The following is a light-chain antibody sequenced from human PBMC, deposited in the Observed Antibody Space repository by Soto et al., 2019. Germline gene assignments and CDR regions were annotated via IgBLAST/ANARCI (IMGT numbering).Light chain of an antibody. J-gene: IGKJ3*01. CDR3: QQSYSTPPGFT. CDR1: QSISSY. CDR2: AAS. V-gene: IGKV1-39*01. Sequence: DIQMTQSPSSLSASVGDRVTITCRASQSISSYLNWYQQKPGKAPKLLIYAASSLQSGVPSRFSGSGSGTDFNRTISSLQPEDFATYYCQQSYSTPPGFTFGPGTKVDIK.